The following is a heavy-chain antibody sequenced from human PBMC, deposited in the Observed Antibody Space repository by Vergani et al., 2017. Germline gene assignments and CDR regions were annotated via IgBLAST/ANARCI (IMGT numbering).Heavy chain of an antibody. CDR1: GFTFSSYS. J-gene: IGHJ6*03. Sequence: EVQLVESGGGLVKSGGSLRLSCAASGFTFSSYSMNWVRQAPGKGLEWVSSISSSSSYIYYADSGKGLFTISRDNAKNSLFLQMNSLRAEDTAVYYCARDGGVYCSSTSCYEYYYYYMDVWGKGTTVTVSS. CDR3: ARDGGVYCSSTSCYEYYYYYMDV. D-gene: IGHD2-2*01. CDR2: ISSSSSYI. V-gene: IGHV3-21*01.